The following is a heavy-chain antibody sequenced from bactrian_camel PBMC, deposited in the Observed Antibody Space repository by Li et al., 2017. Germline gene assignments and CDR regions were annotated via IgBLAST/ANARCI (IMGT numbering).Heavy chain of an antibody. CDR2: IYTGESKP. Sequence: QLVESGGGSVQAGGSLRLSCVVSGYISLNYCMGWFRQAPGKEREAIAAIYTGESKPYYDDSVQGRFTISHDNFKNTLYLQMNSLKPEDTATYYCAAAGPFSGSWFEKVCAETVYRYWGQGTQVTVS. D-gene: IGHD2*01. J-gene: IGHJ4*01. CDR1: GYISLNYC. CDR3: AAAGPFSGSWFEKVCAETVYRY. V-gene: IGHV3S66*01.